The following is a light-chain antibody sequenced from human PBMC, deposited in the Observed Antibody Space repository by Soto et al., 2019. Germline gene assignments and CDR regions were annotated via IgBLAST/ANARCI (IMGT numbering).Light chain of an antibody. CDR1: NTDVGGYNY. Sequence: QASLGYPASGSGSPAQSITISCSGTNTDVGGYNYVSWYQQYPGKAPKLIIYEVSNRPSGVSNRFSGSKSGNTASLTISGLQAEEEGHYYCSSSSDKITSVFANGTKVTVL. CDR3: SSSSDKITSV. J-gene: IGLJ1*01. CDR2: EVS. V-gene: IGLV2-14*03.